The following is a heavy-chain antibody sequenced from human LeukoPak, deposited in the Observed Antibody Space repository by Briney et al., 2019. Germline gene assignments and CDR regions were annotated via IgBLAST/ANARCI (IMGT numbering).Heavy chain of an antibody. J-gene: IGHJ5*02. Sequence: SETLSLTCTVSGGSLSSSSYYWGWIRQPPGKGLEWIGSIYYSGSTYYNPSLKSRVTISVDTSKTQFSLKLSSVNAADTAVYYCARHFREYQLLSWFDPWGQGTLVTVSS. CDR3: ARHFREYQLLSWFDP. CDR1: GGSLSSSSYY. D-gene: IGHD2-2*01. V-gene: IGHV4-39*01. CDR2: IYYSGST.